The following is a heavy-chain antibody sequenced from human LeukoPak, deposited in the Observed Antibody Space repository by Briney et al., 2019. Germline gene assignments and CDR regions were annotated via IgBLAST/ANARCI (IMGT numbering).Heavy chain of an antibody. CDR2: IYYSGSS. V-gene: IGHV4-39*07. CDR3: ARGPGGTTDSFDY. CDR1: GGSVRSSTYY. J-gene: IGHJ4*02. D-gene: IGHD1-1*01. Sequence: SETLSLTCSVSGGSVRSSTYYWGWIRQPPGKGLAWVGHIYYSGSSFYNPSLRSRVTISGDASKNQFSLKLNSVTDADTAVYYCARGPGGTTDSFDYWGQGTLVAVSS.